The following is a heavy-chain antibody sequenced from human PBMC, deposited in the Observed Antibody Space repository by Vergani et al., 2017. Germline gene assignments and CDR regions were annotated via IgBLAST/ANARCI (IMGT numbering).Heavy chain of an antibody. Sequence: EVQLVESGGGLVPPGRSLRLSCAASGFSFGDYAMTWVRQAPGNGVEWVAFIRNKAYGGTTEYAAYVKGRFTISRDDYKRPAYLQLSGLKTEDTAVYVCSRGRGYSYGYSDYWGQGTLVTVSS. CDR2: IRNKAYGGTT. J-gene: IGHJ4*02. CDR3: SRGRGYSYGYSDY. D-gene: IGHD5-18*01. CDR1: GFSFGDYA. V-gene: IGHV3-49*04.